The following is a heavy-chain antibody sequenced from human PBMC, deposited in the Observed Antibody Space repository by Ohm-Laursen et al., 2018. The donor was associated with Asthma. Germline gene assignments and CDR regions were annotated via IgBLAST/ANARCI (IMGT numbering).Heavy chain of an antibody. CDR3: ARSGHTVTTSGWFDP. D-gene: IGHD4-17*01. V-gene: IGHV6-1*01. Sequence: PTQTLTLTCAISGDSVSSNSAAWNWIRQSPSRGLEWLGRTYYRSKWYNDYAVSVKSRITINPDTSKNQFSLQLNSVTPEDTAVYYCARSGHTVTTSGWFDPWGQGTLVTASS. J-gene: IGHJ5*02. CDR1: GDSVSSNSAA. CDR2: TYYRSKWYN.